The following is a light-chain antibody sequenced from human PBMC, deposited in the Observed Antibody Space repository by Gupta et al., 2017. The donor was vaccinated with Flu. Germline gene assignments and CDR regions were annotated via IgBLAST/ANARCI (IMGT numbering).Light chain of an antibody. Sequence: QSALTQPASVSGSPGPSTTITYTGTSSDVGGYNYVTWYQQHPGKAPKLMIYEVSNRPSGVSNRFSGSKSGNTASLTISGLQAEDEADYYCSSYTSSSTWVFGGGTKLTVL. J-gene: IGLJ3*02. CDR1: SSDVGGYNY. CDR3: SSYTSSSTWV. CDR2: EVS. V-gene: IGLV2-14*01.